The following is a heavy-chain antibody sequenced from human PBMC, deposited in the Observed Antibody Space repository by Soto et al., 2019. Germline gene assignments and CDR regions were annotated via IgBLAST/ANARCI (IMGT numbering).Heavy chain of an antibody. CDR1: GGSFSGYY. CDR2: INHSGST. CDR3: ARFGGHTVTNDY. Sequence: SETLSLTCAVYGGSFSGYYWSWIRQPPGKGLEWIGEINHSGSTNYNPSLKSRVTVSVDTSKNQFSLKLNSVTAADTAVYYCARFGGHTVTNDYWSQGTLVTVSS. D-gene: IGHD4-17*01. J-gene: IGHJ4*02. V-gene: IGHV4-34*01.